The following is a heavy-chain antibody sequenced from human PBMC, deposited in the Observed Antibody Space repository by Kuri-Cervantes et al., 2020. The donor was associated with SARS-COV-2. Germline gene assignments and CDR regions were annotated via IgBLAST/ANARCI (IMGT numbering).Heavy chain of an antibody. Sequence: KVSCKGSGYSFTSYWIGWVRQMPGKGLEWMGIIYPGDSDTRYSPSFQGHVTISADKPISTAYLQWSSLKASDTAMYYCARRVAASYYYGMDVWGQGTTATFPS. CDR3: ARRVAASYYYGMDV. CDR1: GYSFTSYW. D-gene: IGHD6-13*01. V-gene: IGHV5-51*04. J-gene: IGHJ6*02. CDR2: IYPGDSDT.